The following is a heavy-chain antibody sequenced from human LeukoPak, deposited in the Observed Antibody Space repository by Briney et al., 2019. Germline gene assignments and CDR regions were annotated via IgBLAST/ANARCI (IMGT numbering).Heavy chain of an antibody. D-gene: IGHD6-19*01. CDR1: GFTFSSYW. CDR3: ARDADRIVVAGFDY. V-gene: IGHV3-74*03. Sequence: TGGSVRLSCAASGFTFSSYWMHWVRQAPGKGLVWVSRIKSDGSWTEYAGSVRGRFTISRDNAKNTLYLQMNSLRAEDTAVHYCARDADRIVVAGFDYWGQGTLVTVSS. J-gene: IGHJ4*02. CDR2: IKSDGSWT.